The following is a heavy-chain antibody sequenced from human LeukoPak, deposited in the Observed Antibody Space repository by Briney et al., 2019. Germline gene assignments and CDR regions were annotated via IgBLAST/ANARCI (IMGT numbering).Heavy chain of an antibody. CDR3: AKEPYGNHLRGNFDY. CDR1: GFTFSSYG. V-gene: IGHV3-30*18. J-gene: IGHJ4*02. Sequence: GGSLRLSCAASGFTFSSYGMHWARQAPGKGLEWVAVISYDGSHKYSADSVKGRFTISRDNSKNTLYLQMNSLRTEDTALYYCAKEPYGNHLRGNFDYCGQGSLVTVSS. CDR2: ISYDGSHK. D-gene: IGHD1-14*01.